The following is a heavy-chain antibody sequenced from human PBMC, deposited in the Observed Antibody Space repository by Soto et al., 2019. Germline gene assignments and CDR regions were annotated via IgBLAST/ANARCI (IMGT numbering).Heavy chain of an antibody. D-gene: IGHD3-10*01. CDR1: GGSINRYY. J-gene: IGHJ3*02. CDR3: ARAYGSGSPDAFDI. V-gene: IGHV4-59*01. CDR2: IYYSGST. Sequence: QVQLQESGPGLVKPSETLSLTCTVSGGSINRYYWSWIRQSPGKGLEWIGYIYYSGSTKYNPSLKSRVTISLDMSKNQFSLKLRSVTAVDTAVYYCARAYGSGSPDAFDIWGQGTMITVSS.